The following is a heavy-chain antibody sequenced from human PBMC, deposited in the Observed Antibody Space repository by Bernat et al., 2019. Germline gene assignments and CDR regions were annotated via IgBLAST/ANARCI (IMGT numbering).Heavy chain of an antibody. CDR3: ASAPEWLYYYGMDV. CDR2: IKQDGSEK. D-gene: IGHD3-3*01. Sequence: EVQLVESGGGLVQPGGSLRLSCAASGFTFSSYWMSWVRQAPGKGLEWVANIKQDGSEKDYVDSVKGRFTISRDNTKNSLYLQMNSLRAEDTAVYYCASAPEWLYYYGMDVWGQGTTVTVSS. V-gene: IGHV3-7*03. J-gene: IGHJ6*02. CDR1: GFTFSSYW.